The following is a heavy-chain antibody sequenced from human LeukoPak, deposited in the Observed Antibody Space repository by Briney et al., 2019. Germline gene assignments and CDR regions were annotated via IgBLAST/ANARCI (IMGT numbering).Heavy chain of an antibody. CDR3: AKWGVYDVLTGYYVPDY. V-gene: IGHV3-23*01. J-gene: IGHJ4*02. D-gene: IGHD3-9*01. CDR1: GFTFSNYA. CDR2: ILGSGGST. Sequence: HPGASLRLSCAASGFTFSNYAMSWARQAPGKGLEWVSAILGSGGSTYYADSVKGRFTVSRDNSKSTLYLQMNSLRAEDTALYYCAKWGVYDVLTGYYVPDYWGQGTLVTVSS.